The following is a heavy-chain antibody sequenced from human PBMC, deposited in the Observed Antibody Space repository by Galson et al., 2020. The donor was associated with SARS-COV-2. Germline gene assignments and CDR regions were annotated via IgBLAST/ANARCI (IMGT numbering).Heavy chain of an antibody. CDR1: GYTFSNYA. CDR2: INAGNGNT. CDR3: AREPYTSGWDY. D-gene: IGHD6-19*01. J-gene: IGHJ4*02. V-gene: IGHV1-3*01. Sequence: ASVKVSCKASGYTFSNYAVHWVRQAPGQRLEWMGWINAGNGNTRYSQKFQGRVTISRDTSATTVYMEVSSLRSEDTALYYCAREPYTSGWDYWGQGTLGSVSS.